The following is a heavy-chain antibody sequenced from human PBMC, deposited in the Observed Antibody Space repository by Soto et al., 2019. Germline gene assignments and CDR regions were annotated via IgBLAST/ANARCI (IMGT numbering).Heavy chain of an antibody. CDR2: INHSGST. Sequence: QVQLQQWGAGLLKPSETLSLTCAVYGGSFSGYYWSWIRQPPGKGLEWIGEINHSGSTNYNPSLRSRLTISVATSKNQFPLKRSSVTAADTAVYYCARGRGGITMVRGVMDVWGQGTTVTVSS. CDR1: GGSFSGYY. J-gene: IGHJ6*02. V-gene: IGHV4-34*01. CDR3: ARGRGGITMVRGVMDV. D-gene: IGHD3-10*01.